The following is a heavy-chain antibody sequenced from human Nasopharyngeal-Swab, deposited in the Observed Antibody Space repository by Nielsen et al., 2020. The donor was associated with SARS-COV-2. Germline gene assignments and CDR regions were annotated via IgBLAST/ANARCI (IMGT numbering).Heavy chain of an antibody. J-gene: IGHJ6*02. Sequence: GGSLRLSCAASGFTFSRYAMSWVRQAPGKGLEWVSAISGSGGSTYYADSVKGRFTISRDNSKNTLYLQMNSLRAEDTAVYYCARKNYYDSSGYYLVHFYYYYYGMDVWGQGTTVTVSS. CDR3: ARKNYYDSSGYYLVHFYYYYYGMDV. D-gene: IGHD3-22*01. CDR2: ISGSGGST. CDR1: GFTFSRYA. V-gene: IGHV3-23*01.